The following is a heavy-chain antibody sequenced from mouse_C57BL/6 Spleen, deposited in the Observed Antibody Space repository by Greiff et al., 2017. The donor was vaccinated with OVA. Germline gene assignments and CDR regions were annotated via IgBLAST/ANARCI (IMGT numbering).Heavy chain of an antibody. Sequence: VQLQQPGAELVKPGASVKLSCKASGYTFTSYWMHWVKQRPGRGLEWIGRIEPNSGGTKYNEKFKSKATLTVDKPSSTAYMQLSSLTSEDSAVYYCAREDYYGSSYFDYWGQGTTLTVSS. CDR2: IEPNSGGT. J-gene: IGHJ2*01. V-gene: IGHV1-72*01. D-gene: IGHD1-1*01. CDR3: AREDYYGSSYFDY. CDR1: GYTFTSYW.